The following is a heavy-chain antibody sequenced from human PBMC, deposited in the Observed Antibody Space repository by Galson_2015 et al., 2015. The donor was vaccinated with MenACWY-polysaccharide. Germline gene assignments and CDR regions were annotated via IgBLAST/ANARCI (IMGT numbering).Heavy chain of an antibody. V-gene: IGHV3-21*04. CDR3: ARYGGNPSTYFDY. D-gene: IGHD4-23*01. CDR1: GFPFSSYS. Sequence: LSCAASGFPFSSYSMNWVRQAPGKGLEWVSSISSSSSYIYYADSVKGRFTISRDNAKNSLYLQMNSLRAEDTALYYCARYGGNPSTYFDYWGRGTLVTVSS. J-gene: IGHJ4*02. CDR2: ISSSSSYI.